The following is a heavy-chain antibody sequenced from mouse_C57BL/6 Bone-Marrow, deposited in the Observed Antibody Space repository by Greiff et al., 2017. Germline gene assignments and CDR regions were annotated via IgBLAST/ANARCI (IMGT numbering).Heavy chain of an antibody. CDR2: ISPGDGDT. D-gene: IGHD1-2*01. V-gene: IGHV1-82*01. CDR1: GYAFSSSW. J-gene: IGHJ3*01. Sequence: VQLQESGPELVKPGASVKISCKASGYAFSSSWMNWVKQRPGKGLEWIGRISPGDGDTNYNGKFKGKATLTADKSSSTAYMPLSSLPSADSAVYICARGVLRRFDYWGQGTLVTVSA. CDR3: ARGVLRRFDY.